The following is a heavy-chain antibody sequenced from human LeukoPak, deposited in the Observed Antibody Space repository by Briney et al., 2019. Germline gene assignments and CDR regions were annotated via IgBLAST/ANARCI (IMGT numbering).Heavy chain of an antibody. CDR3: ARPVGDYGDYFDAFDI. CDR2: IYHSGST. Sequence: SETLSLTCTVSGYSISSGYYWGWIRQPPGKGLEWIGSIYHSGSTYYNPFLKSRVTISLDTSKNQFSLKLSSVTAADTAVYYCARPVGDYGDYFDAFDIWGQGTMVTVSS. CDR1: GYSISSGYY. V-gene: IGHV4-38-2*02. J-gene: IGHJ3*02. D-gene: IGHD4-17*01.